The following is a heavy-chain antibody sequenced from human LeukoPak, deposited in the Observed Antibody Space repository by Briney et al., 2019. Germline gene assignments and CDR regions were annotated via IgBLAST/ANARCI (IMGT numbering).Heavy chain of an antibody. J-gene: IGHJ6*03. CDR3: ATKSTGYSYGPGNYYYYYMDV. CDR1: GGTFSSYA. Sequence: GASVKVSCKASGGTFSSYAISWVRQAPGQGLEWMGGIIPIFGTANYAQKFQGRVTITADKSTSTAYMELSSLRSEDTAVYYCATKSTGYSYGPGNYYYYYMDVWGKGTTVTVSS. V-gene: IGHV1-69*06. CDR2: IIPIFGTA. D-gene: IGHD5-18*01.